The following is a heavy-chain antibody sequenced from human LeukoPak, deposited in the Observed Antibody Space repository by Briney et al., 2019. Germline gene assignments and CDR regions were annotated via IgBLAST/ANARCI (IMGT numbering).Heavy chain of an antibody. J-gene: IGHJ3*02. V-gene: IGHV1-69*13. D-gene: IGHD3-22*01. CDR2: IIPIFGTA. Sequence: ASVKVSCKASGGTLSSYAISWVRQAPGQGLEWMGGIIPIFGTANYAQKFQGRVTITADESTSTAYMELSSLRSEDTAVYYCARGGPTMIVAPGDAFDIWGQGTMVTVSS. CDR3: ARGGPTMIVAPGDAFDI. CDR1: GGTLSSYA.